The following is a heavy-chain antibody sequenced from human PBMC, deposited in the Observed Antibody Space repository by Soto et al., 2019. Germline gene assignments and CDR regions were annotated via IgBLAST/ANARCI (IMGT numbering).Heavy chain of an antibody. CDR2: IYYSGST. CDR1: GGSTSSGDYY. Sequence: SETLSLTCTVSGGSTSSGDYYWSWIRQPPGKGLEWIGYIYYSGSTYYNPSLKSRVTISVDTSKNQFSLKLSSVTAADTAVYYCARSIGGYCSSTSCYIRKYDDYWGQGTLVTVSS. V-gene: IGHV4-30-4*01. J-gene: IGHJ4*02. CDR3: ARSIGGYCSSTSCYIRKYDDY. D-gene: IGHD2-2*02.